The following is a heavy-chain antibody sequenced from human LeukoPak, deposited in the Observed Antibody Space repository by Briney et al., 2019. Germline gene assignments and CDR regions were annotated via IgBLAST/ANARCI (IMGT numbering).Heavy chain of an antibody. J-gene: IGHJ4*02. CDR1: GFPFRRNY. CDR3: ARDRDSSGYYYV. CDR2: IYSGGST. Sequence: PGGSLSLSCAASGFPFRRNYMSWVRQAPGKGLEGGSVIYSGGSTYYADSVKGRFTISRDNSKNTLYLQMNSLRAEDTAVYYCARDRDSSGYYYVWGQGTLVTVSS. D-gene: IGHD3-22*01. V-gene: IGHV3-53*01.